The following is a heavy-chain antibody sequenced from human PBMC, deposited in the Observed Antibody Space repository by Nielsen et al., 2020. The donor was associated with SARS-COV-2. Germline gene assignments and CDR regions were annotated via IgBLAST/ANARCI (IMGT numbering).Heavy chain of an antibody. CDR1: GSILSSYA. D-gene: IGHD1-26*01. CDR3: AKEGNSGSAYDQ. CDR2: ISGSGGGT. Sequence: GGSLRLSCVASGSILSSYAMNWVRQAPGKGLEWVSTISGSGGGTYYADSVKGQFSISRDNSKNMLYLQMNSLRAEDTALYYCAKEGNSGSAYDQWGQGTLVTVSS. J-gene: IGHJ5*02. V-gene: IGHV3-23*01.